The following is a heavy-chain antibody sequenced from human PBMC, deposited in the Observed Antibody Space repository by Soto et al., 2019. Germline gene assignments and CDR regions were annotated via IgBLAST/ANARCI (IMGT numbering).Heavy chain of an antibody. Sequence: GASVKVSCKASGYTFTSYGISWVRQAPGQGLEWMGWISAYNGNTNYAQKLQDRVTMTTDTSTSTAYMELSSLRSEDTAIYYCASGRQLLVGPYYWGQGTLVTVSS. V-gene: IGHV1-18*01. J-gene: IGHJ4*02. D-gene: IGHD2-2*01. CDR2: ISAYNGNT. CDR1: GYTFTSYG. CDR3: ASGRQLLVGPYY.